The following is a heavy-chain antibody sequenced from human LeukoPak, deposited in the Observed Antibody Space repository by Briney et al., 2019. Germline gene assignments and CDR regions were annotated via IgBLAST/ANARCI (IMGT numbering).Heavy chain of an antibody. J-gene: IGHJ6*02. CDR3: ARGGSSGWYWGAHYYYGMDV. D-gene: IGHD6-19*01. CDR1: GYTFTSYG. Sequence: ASVKVSCKASGYTFTSYGISWVRQAPGQGLEWMGWISAYNGNTNYAQKLQGRVTMTTDTSTCTAYMELRSLRSDDTAVYYCARGGSSGWYWGAHYYYGMDVWGQGTTVTVSS. V-gene: IGHV1-18*01. CDR2: ISAYNGNT.